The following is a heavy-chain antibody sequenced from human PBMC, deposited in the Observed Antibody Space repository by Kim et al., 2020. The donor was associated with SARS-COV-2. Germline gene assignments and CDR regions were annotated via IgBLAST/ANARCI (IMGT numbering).Heavy chain of an antibody. CDR3: AKDNYGGNHATDY. V-gene: IGHV3-30*18. CDR2: ISYDGSNK. J-gene: IGHJ4*02. D-gene: IGHD4-17*01. CDR1: GFTFSSYG. Sequence: GGSLRLSCAASGFTFSSYGMHWVRQAPGKGLEWVAVISYDGSNKYYADSVKGRFTISRDNSKNTLYLQMNSLRAEDTAVYYCAKDNYGGNHATDYWGQGTLVTVSS.